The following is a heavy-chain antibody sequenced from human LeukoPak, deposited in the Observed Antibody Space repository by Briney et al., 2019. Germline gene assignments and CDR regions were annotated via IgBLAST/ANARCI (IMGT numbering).Heavy chain of an antibody. CDR1: GYTFTSYY. CDR3: ARDWGTYRYCSSTSCPVDYYFDY. Sequence: ASVKVSCKASGYTFTSYYMHWVRQAPGQGLEWMGIINPSGGSTSYAQKFQGRVTMTRDTSTSTVYMELSSLRSEDTAVYYCARDWGTYRYCSSTSCPVDYYFDYWGQGTLVTVSS. D-gene: IGHD2-2*01. J-gene: IGHJ4*02. V-gene: IGHV1-46*01. CDR2: INPSGGST.